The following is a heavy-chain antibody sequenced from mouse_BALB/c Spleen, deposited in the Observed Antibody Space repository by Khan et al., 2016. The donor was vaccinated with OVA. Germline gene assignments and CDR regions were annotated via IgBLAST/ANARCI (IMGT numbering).Heavy chain of an antibody. J-gene: IGHJ3*01. CDR3: TRAGYGNPFAY. CDR1: GYTFSSYY. D-gene: IGHD2-10*02. V-gene: IGHV1S81*02. Sequence: QVQLQQSGAELVKPGTSVKLSCKASGYTFSSYYMYWVKQRPGQGLEWIGGINPNNGGPNFNEKFKAKATLTVDKSFSTAYMHLSSLTSEDSAVYNCTRAGYGNPFAYWGKGTLVTVST. CDR2: INPNNGGP.